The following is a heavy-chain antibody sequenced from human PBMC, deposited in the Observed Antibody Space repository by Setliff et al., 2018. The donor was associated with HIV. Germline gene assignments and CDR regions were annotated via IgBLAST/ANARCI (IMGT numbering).Heavy chain of an antibody. CDR1: GGSFSAYH. Sequence: PSETLSLTCAVYGGSFSAYHWSWIRQTPGKGLEWLGEINHSGSTAYNLALESRVSMSIDTSKNQFSLKLTSLTAADTAIYYCARGRDYTGSWFRPFYLDFWGHGNWVTSPQ. J-gene: IGHJ4*01. CDR3: ARGRDYTGSWFRPFYLDF. CDR2: INHSGST. V-gene: IGHV4-34*01. D-gene: IGHD3-3*01.